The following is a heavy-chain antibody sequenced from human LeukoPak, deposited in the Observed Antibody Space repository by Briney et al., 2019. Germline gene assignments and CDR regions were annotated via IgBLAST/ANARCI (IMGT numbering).Heavy chain of an antibody. CDR3: LRGDRRDY. V-gene: IGHV3-21*06. J-gene: IGHJ4*02. CDR1: GFTFSSYE. Sequence: GGSLRHSCAASGFTFSSYEMNWARQAPGKGLEWVSSIDSSGGYMFYADSVKGRFIISRDNAKDSLYLQMNSLRVEDTAVYYCLRGDRRDYWGQGTLVTVSS. CDR2: IDSSGGYM.